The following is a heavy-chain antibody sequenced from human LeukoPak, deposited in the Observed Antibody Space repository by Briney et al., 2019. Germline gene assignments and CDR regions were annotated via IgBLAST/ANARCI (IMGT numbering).Heavy chain of an antibody. CDR3: ARGPKLQLERRYYYYYMDV. J-gene: IGHJ6*03. Sequence: SGGSLRLSCAASGFTFSSYWMSWVRQAPGKGLEWVANIKQDGSEKYYVDSVKGRFTISRDNAKNSLYLQMNSLRAEDTAVYYCARGPKLQLERRYYYYYMDVWGKGTTVTVSS. CDR2: IKQDGSEK. V-gene: IGHV3-7*01. D-gene: IGHD1-1*01. CDR1: GFTFSSYW.